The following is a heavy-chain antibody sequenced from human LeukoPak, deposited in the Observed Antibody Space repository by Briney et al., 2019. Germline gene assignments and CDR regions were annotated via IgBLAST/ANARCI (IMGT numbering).Heavy chain of an antibody. Sequence: SETLSLTCAVYGGSITGYYWSWIRQTPGRGLEWVGEIHYTGATSYNPSLESRATISTDTSKNQFSLRLSSVTAADTAVYYCARGNILTGYCFDFWGQGALVTVSS. V-gene: IGHV4-34*01. CDR2: IHYTGAT. J-gene: IGHJ4*02. D-gene: IGHD3-9*01. CDR1: GGSITGYY. CDR3: ARGNILTGYCFDF.